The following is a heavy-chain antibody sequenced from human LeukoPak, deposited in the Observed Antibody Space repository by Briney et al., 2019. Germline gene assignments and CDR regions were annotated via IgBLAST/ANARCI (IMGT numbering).Heavy chain of an antibody. Sequence: GGSLRLSCAASGFTFRSYEMNWVRQAPGKGLEWVSYISSSGSTIYYADSLKGRFTVSRDNAKNSLYLQVNSPRAEDTAVYYCARGRDFYYFDYWGQGTLVTVSS. J-gene: IGHJ4*02. CDR1: GFTFRSYE. CDR2: ISSSGSTI. CDR3: ARGRDFYYFDY. V-gene: IGHV3-48*03. D-gene: IGHD2/OR15-2a*01.